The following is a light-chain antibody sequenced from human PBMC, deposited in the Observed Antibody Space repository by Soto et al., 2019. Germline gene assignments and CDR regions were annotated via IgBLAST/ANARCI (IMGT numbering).Light chain of an antibody. CDR1: SSNIGSNT. CDR3: AAWDDSLNAL. Sequence: QSVLTQPPSASGTPGQRVTISCSGSSSNIGSNTVNWYQQLPRTAPKLLIYSNNQRPSGVPDRFSGSKSGTSASLAISGLQSEDEAHYYSAAWDDSLNALFGGGTKLTVL. J-gene: IGLJ2*01. V-gene: IGLV1-44*01. CDR2: SNN.